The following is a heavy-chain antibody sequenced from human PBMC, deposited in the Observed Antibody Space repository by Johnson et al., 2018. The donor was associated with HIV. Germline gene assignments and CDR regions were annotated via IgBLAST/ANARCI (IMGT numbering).Heavy chain of an antibody. J-gene: IGHJ3*02. CDR1: GFTFSSCA. D-gene: IGHD5-24*01. CDR3: AIWRWGWAGQEALDI. V-gene: IGHV3-30-3*01. Sequence: QVLLVESGGGVVQPGGSLRLSCAASGFTFSSCAMHWVRQAPGKGLEWVAVISYDGGTTYYSDSVKGRFTISRDNAKNSLYLQMNTLRAEGTAVYYCAIWRWGWAGQEALDIWGPGTMVTVSS. CDR2: ISYDGGTT.